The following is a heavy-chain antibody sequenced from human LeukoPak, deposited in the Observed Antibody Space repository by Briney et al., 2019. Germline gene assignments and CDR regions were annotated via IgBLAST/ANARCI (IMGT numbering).Heavy chain of an antibody. CDR2: IYTSGST. Sequence: SETLSLTCTVSGGSISSYYWSWIRQPAGKGLEWIGRIYTSGSTNYNPSLKSRVTMSVDTSKNQFPLKLSSVTAADTAVYYCARDSGPGAAAGTNWFDPWGQGTLVTVSS. CDR1: GGSISSYY. J-gene: IGHJ5*02. V-gene: IGHV4-4*07. D-gene: IGHD6-13*01. CDR3: ARDSGPGAAAGTNWFDP.